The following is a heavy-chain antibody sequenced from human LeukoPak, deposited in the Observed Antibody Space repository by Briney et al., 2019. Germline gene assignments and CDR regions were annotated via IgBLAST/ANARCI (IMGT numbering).Heavy chain of an antibody. CDR2: INPNSGGT. CDR1: GYTFTGYY. Sequence: ASVKVSCKASGYTFTGYYMHWVRQAPGQGLEWMGWINPNSGGTNYAQKFQGRVTMTRGTSISTAYMELSRLRSDDTAVYYCASFPSRGFGGGNDYWGQGTLVTVSS. D-gene: IGHD3-10*01. J-gene: IGHJ4*02. V-gene: IGHV1-2*02. CDR3: ASFPSRGFGGGNDY.